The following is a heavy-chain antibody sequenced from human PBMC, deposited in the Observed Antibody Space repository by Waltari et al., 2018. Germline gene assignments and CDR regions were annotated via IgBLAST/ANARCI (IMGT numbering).Heavy chain of an antibody. Sequence: QVQLQQWGAGLLKPSETLSLTCGVYGGSFSGNYWSWIRQSPGKGLEWIGESNNSGNTKYNPCLKSRVTMSVDTFKNYFSLNLTSVTAADTAVYYCANRDLNKSYYYMDVWGKGTTVIVSS. CDR1: GGSFSGNY. CDR3: ANRDLNKSYYYMDV. J-gene: IGHJ6*03. CDR2: SNNSGNT. V-gene: IGHV4-34*01.